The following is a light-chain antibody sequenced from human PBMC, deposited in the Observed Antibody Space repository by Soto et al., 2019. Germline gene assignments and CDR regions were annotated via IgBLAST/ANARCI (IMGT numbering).Light chain of an antibody. Sequence: EIVMTQSPATLSVSPGERATLSCRASQSVSNNLAWYQQRPGQAPRLLIHGASTRATGIPARFGGSGSGTEFTLTISSLQSEDFAVYYCQQYNNWPLTFGGGTKVEIK. V-gene: IGKV3-15*01. CDR2: GAS. CDR3: QQYNNWPLT. J-gene: IGKJ4*01. CDR1: QSVSNN.